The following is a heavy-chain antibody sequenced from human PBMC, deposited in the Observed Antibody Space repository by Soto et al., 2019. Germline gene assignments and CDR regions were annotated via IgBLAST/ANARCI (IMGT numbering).Heavy chain of an antibody. D-gene: IGHD3-22*01. V-gene: IGHV4-39*01. CDR1: GGSISSSDFY. CDR2: MYYSGTT. CDR3: AVVDSTGNWFDP. J-gene: IGHJ5*02. Sequence: SETLSLTCTVSGGSISSSDFYWGWLRQPPGKGLDFIGSMYYSGTTYYNPSLKDRITISVDTSKNQFSLKLISVTAADTAVYYCAVVDSTGNWFDPWGQGALVTVSS.